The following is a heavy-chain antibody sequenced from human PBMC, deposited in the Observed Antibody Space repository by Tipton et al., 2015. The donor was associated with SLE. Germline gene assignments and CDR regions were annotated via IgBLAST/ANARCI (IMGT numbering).Heavy chain of an antibody. V-gene: IGHV3-9*01. Sequence: SLRLSCAASGFTVSSNYMSWVRQAPGKGLEWVSGFSWNSGSLGYADSVKGRFTISRDNAKNSLYLQMNSLRAEDTALYYCAKQLEGGYAFHGMDVWGQGTTVTVSS. D-gene: IGHD5-12*01. CDR1: GFTVSSNY. CDR3: AKQLEGGYAFHGMDV. CDR2: FSWNSGSL. J-gene: IGHJ6*02.